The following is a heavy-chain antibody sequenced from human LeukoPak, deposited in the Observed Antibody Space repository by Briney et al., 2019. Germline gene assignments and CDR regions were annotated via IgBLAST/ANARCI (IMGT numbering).Heavy chain of an antibody. D-gene: IGHD5/OR15-5a*01. V-gene: IGHV4-59*01. J-gene: IGHJ4*02. Sequence: SETLSLTCTVSGGSISSYYWSWIRQPPGKGLEWIGYIYYSGSTNYNPSLKSRVTISVDTSKNQFSLKLSSVTAADTAVYYCARSGDSSVYELGGGYFDYWGQGTLVTVSS. CDR2: IYYSGST. CDR1: GGSISSYY. CDR3: ARSGDSSVYELGGGYFDY.